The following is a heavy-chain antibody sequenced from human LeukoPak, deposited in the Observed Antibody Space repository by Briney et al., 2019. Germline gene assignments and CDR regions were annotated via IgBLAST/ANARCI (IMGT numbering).Heavy chain of an antibody. CDR1: GYTFSRYD. D-gene: IGHD3-10*01. Sequence: ASVKVSCKASGYTFSRYDINWVRQATGHGLEWMGWMNANSGNAGYAQKFQGRVIMTRNTSISTAYMELSGLRSEDTAVYYCAREPSYYYGSGSYPQGFDPWGQGALVTVSS. J-gene: IGHJ5*02. CDR3: AREPSYYYGSGSYPQGFDP. CDR2: MNANSGNA. V-gene: IGHV1-8*01.